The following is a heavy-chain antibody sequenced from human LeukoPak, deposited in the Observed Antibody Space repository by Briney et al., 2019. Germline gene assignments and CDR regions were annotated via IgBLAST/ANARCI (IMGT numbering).Heavy chain of an antibody. J-gene: IGHJ4*02. V-gene: IGHV3-53*01. CDR3: ARGVEPLAANTLAY. Sequence: GGSLRLSCAASGFTVITNDMTWVRQAPGKGLEWVSVLYSDGNTKYADSVQGRFTISRGNSKNTLYLEMNSLSPDDTAVYYCARGVEPLAANTLAYWGQGTLVTVSS. CDR1: GFTVITND. CDR2: LYSDGNT. D-gene: IGHD1-14*01.